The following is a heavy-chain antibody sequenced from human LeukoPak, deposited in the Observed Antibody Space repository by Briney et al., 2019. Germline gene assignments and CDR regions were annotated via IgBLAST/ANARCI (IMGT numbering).Heavy chain of an antibody. CDR1: GGSISSYY. D-gene: IGHD3-22*01. Sequence: SETLSLTCTVSGGSISSYYWSWIRQPPGKGLEWIGSMYYSGSTNYKPSLKSRVTISVDTSKNQFSLKLSSVTAADTAVYYCARHAYYYDRSGSYEAFDIWGQGTMITVSS. CDR2: MYYSGST. J-gene: IGHJ3*02. CDR3: ARHAYYYDRSGSYEAFDI. V-gene: IGHV4-59*08.